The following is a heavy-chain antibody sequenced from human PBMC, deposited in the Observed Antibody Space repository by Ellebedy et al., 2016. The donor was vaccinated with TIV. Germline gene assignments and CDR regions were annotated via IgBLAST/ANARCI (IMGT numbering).Heavy chain of an antibody. CDR2: IYWDDDK. V-gene: IGHV2-5*02. CDR3: AHKYGDYFLGYFDY. CDR1: GFSVSTSGEG. J-gene: IGHJ4*02. D-gene: IGHD4-17*01. Sequence: SGPTLVKPTQTLTLTCTFSGFSVSTSGEGVGWIRQPPGKALEWPALIYWDDDKRYSSSLKSRLTITKDTSKHQVVLTMTNMDPVDTATYYCAHKYGDYFLGYFDYWGQGTLVTVSS.